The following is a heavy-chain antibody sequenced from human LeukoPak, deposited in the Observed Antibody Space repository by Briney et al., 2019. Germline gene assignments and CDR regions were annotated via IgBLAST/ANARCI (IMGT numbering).Heavy chain of an antibody. CDR3: ARYDYSNYVLVY. Sequence: SVKVSCKASGGTFISYAISWVRQAPGQGLEWMGGIIPIFGTANYAQKFQGRVTITADESTSTAYMELSSLRSEDTAVYYCARYDYSNYVLVYWGQGTLVTVSS. CDR1: GGTFISYA. J-gene: IGHJ4*02. V-gene: IGHV1-69*01. CDR2: IIPIFGTA. D-gene: IGHD4-11*01.